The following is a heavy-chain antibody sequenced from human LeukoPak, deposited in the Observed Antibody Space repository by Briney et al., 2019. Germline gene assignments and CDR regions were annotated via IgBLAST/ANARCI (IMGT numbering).Heavy chain of an antibody. D-gene: IGHD6-19*01. CDR1: GFTFSSYE. J-gene: IGHJ4*02. CDR2: ITSSGSSI. CDR3: ARGSSGWYGGY. Sequence: GGSLRLSCAASGFTFSSYEMNWVRQAPGKGLEWVSYITSSGSSIYYADSVKGRFTISRDNAKNSLYLQMDSLRADDTAVYYCARGSSGWYGGYWGQGTLVTVSS. V-gene: IGHV3-48*03.